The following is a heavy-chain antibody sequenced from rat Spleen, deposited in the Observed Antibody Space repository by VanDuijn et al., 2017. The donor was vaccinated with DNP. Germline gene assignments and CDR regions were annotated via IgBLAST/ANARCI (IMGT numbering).Heavy chain of an antibody. CDR2: ISTGGGNT. CDR3: ARGSITNYYAMDA. V-gene: IGHV5S23*01. D-gene: IGHD1-10*01. Sequence: EALLVESGGGLVQPGRSLKLSCEASGFTFTDYNMAWVRQAPTKGLEWVASISTGGGNTYYRDSVKGRFTISRDNAKSTLYLQMDSLRSEETATYYCARGSITNYYAMDAWGQGTSVTVSS. J-gene: IGHJ4*01. CDR1: GFTFTDYN.